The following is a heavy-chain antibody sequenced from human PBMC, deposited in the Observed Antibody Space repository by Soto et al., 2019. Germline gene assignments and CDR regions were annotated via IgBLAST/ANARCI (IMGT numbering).Heavy chain of an antibody. D-gene: IGHD2-15*01. CDR1: GFTFSSYA. Sequence: EVQLLESGGGLVQPGGSLRLSCAASGFTFSSYAMSWVRQAPGKGLEWVSAISGSGGSTYYADSVKGRFTISRDNSKNTLYLQMSSLRAEDTAVYYCAKDWGYCSGGSCYSDYWGQGTLVTVSS. CDR3: AKDWGYCSGGSCYSDY. CDR2: ISGSGGST. V-gene: IGHV3-23*01. J-gene: IGHJ4*02.